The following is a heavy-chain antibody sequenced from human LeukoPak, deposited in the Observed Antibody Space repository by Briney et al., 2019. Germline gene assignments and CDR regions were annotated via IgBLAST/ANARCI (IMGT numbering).Heavy chain of an antibody. CDR2: ISYDGSNK. J-gene: IGHJ4*02. V-gene: IGHV3-30-3*01. D-gene: IGHD6-19*01. Sequence: GRSLRLSCAASGFTFSSYAMHWVRQAPGKGLEWVAVISYDGSNKYYADSVKGRFTISRDNAKNSLYLQMNSLRAEDTALYYCAKDRGGVAGTSGYFDYWGQGTLVTVSS. CDR3: AKDRGGVAGTSGYFDY. CDR1: GFTFSSYA.